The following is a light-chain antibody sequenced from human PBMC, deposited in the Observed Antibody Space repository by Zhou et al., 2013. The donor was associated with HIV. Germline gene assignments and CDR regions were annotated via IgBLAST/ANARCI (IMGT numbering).Light chain of an antibody. J-gene: IGKJ2*01. CDR2: AAS. Sequence: DIQMTQSPSSLSASVGDRVTITCRARQSISSYLNWYQQKPGKAPKLLIYAASTLQSGVPSRFSGSGSGTDFTLTISSLQPEDFATYYCQQGYSIPYTFGQGTKLEIK. CDR3: QQGYSIPYT. V-gene: IGKV1-39*01. CDR1: QSISSY.